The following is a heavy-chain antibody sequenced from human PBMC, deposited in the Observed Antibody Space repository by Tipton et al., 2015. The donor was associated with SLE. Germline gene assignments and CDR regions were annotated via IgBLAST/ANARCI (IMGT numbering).Heavy chain of an antibody. CDR1: GGSISSSSYY. CDR2: IYYTGNT. Sequence: LRLSCTVSGGSISSSSYYWGWIRQPPGKGLEWIGTIYYTGNTYYNPSLKSRVTISVDTSKNQFSLKLSSVTAADTAVYYCAGEHTADAFDIWGQGTMVTVSS. J-gene: IGHJ3*02. V-gene: IGHV4-39*07. D-gene: IGHD5-18*01. CDR3: AGEHTADAFDI.